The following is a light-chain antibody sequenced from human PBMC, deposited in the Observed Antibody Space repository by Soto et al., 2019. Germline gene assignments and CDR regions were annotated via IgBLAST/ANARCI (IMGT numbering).Light chain of an antibody. Sequence: DIQMTQPPSTLPASVGDRVTITCRASQSISTWLAWYQQKPGKAPKLLIYDVSSLESGVPSRFSGSGSGTEFSLTISSLQPDDSATYYCQQYNTYWTFGQGTKVDIK. CDR2: DVS. V-gene: IGKV1-5*01. J-gene: IGKJ1*01. CDR3: QQYNTYWT. CDR1: QSISTW.